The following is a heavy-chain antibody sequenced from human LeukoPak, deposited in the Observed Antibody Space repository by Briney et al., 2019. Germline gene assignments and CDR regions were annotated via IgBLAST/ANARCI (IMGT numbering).Heavy chain of an antibody. D-gene: IGHD5-12*01. J-gene: IGHJ4*02. CDR3: ARLARGYSGYDYVIPTTFDY. Sequence: SETLSLTCNVSGASMSSNYWSWIRQPPGKGLEWIGYIYHSGNTNYSPSLESRVTIFVDTSKNQFSLKLSSVTAADTAVYYCARLARGYSGYDYVIPTTFDYWGQGTLVTVSS. CDR2: IYHSGNT. V-gene: IGHV4-59*08. CDR1: GASMSSNY.